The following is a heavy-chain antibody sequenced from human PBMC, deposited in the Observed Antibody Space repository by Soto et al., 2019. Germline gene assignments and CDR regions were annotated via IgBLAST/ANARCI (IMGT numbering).Heavy chain of an antibody. Sequence: ASVKVSCNASGYTSADFGISWVRQAPGQGLEWMGWVSGNNGASNPAPKVQGRITMTLDTSTGVSYMALRSLRSDDTAIYYCVRAQQYFSVNGKLFYSWGQGPVVTV. CDR1: GYTSADFG. CDR2: VSGNNGAS. J-gene: IGHJ5*01. CDR3: VRAQQYFSVNGKLFYS. V-gene: IGHV1-18*04. D-gene: IGHD6-13*01.